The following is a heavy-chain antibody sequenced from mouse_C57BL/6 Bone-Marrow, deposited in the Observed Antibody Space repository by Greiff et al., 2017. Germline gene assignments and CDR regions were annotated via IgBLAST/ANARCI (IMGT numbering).Heavy chain of an antibody. CDR1: GYTFTSYW. CDR3: ARGSYGYFDY. V-gene: IGHV1-69*01. D-gene: IGHD1-1*02. J-gene: IGHJ2*01. Sequence: QVQLKQSGAELVMPGASVKLSCKASGYTFTSYWMHWVKQRPGQGLEWIGEIDPSDSYTNYNQKFKGKSTLTVDKSSSTAYMQLSSLTSEDSAVYYCARGSYGYFDYWGQGTTLTVSS. CDR2: IDPSDSYT.